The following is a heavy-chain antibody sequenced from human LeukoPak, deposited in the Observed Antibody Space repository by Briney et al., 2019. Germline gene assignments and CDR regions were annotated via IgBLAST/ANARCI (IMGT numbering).Heavy chain of an antibody. CDR1: GFTFSSYS. Sequence: GGSMRLSCAASGFTFSSYSMNWVRQAPGKVLEWVSSISSSSSYIYYADSVKGRFTISRDNAKNSLYLQMNSLRAEDTAVYYCARDGGLQYHIDYWGQGTLVTVSS. CDR2: ISSSSSYI. V-gene: IGHV3-21*01. D-gene: IGHD5-24*01. J-gene: IGHJ4*02. CDR3: ARDGGLQYHIDY.